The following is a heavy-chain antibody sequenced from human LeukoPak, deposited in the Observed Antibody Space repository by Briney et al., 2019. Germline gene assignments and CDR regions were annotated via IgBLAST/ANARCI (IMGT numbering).Heavy chain of an antibody. Sequence: SVKVSCKASGGTFSSYAISWVRQAPGQGLEWMGGIIPIFGTANYAQKFQGRVTITADESTSTAYMELSSLRSEDTAVYYCARCEREYSRGSYYYYGMDVWGQGTTVTVSS. CDR1: GGTFSSYA. J-gene: IGHJ6*02. V-gene: IGHV1-69*13. D-gene: IGHD6-13*01. CDR2: IIPIFGTA. CDR3: ARCEREYSRGSYYYYGMDV.